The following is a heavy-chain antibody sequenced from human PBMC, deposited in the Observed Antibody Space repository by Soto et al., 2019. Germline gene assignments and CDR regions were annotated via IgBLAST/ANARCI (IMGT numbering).Heavy chain of an antibody. Sequence: QVQLVQTGAEVEKPGASVKVSCKASGYTFTNYAVHWVRQAPGQRLEWMGWINAGNGNTRFSQNLQGRVTITRDTSARTFYMEVSSLRSEDTVVYYCARGHLAVVPVDSWVYYTDDCCKGTTVSVAS. CDR3: ARGHLAVVPVDSWVYYTDD. V-gene: IGHV1-3*01. CDR2: INAGNGNT. D-gene: IGHD2-2*01. J-gene: IGHJ6*03. CDR1: GYTFTNYA.